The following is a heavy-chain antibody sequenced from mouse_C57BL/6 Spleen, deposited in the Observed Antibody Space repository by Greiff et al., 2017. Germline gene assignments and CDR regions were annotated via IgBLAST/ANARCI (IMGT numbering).Heavy chain of an antibody. V-gene: IGHV5-15*01. CDR3: ARQGDFSFDY. J-gene: IGHJ2*01. CDR2: ISNLAYSI. Sequence: EVKLVESGGGLVQPGGSLKLSCAASGFTFSDYGMAWVRQAPRKGPEWVAFISNLAYSIYYADTVTGRFTISRENAKNTLYLEMSSLRSEDTAMYYCARQGDFSFDYWGQGTTRTVSS. CDR1: GFTFSDYG.